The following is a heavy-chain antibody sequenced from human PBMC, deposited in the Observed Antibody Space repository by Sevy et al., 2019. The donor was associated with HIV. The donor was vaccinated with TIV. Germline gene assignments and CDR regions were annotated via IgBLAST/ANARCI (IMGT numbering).Heavy chain of an antibody. Sequence: SETLSLTCTVSGDSISNKYWSWIRQPPGKGLEWIGSFSHSRTTNYNPSLKRGITISEDTSKNKFSLKLNSVTAADTAVYYCARTRMFPIRNFSNIQFDYWGQGILVTVSS. J-gene: IGHJ4*02. CDR1: GDSISNKY. V-gene: IGHV4-59*01. CDR3: ARTRMFPIRNFSNIQFDY. CDR2: FSHSRTT. D-gene: IGHD2-2*02.